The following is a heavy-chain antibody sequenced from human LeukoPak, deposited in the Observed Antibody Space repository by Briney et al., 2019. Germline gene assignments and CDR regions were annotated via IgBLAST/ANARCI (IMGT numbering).Heavy chain of an antibody. CDR1: GGSFSGYY. V-gene: IGHV4-34*01. CDR2: INHSGST. J-gene: IGHJ6*02. D-gene: IGHD2-2*01. CDR3: ASYCSSTSCYGMDV. Sequence: SETLSLTCAVYGGSFSGYYWSWIRQPPGKGLEWIGEINHSGSTNYNPSLKSRVTISVDTSKNQFSLELSSVTAADTAVYYCASYCSSTSCYGMDVWGQGTTVTVSS.